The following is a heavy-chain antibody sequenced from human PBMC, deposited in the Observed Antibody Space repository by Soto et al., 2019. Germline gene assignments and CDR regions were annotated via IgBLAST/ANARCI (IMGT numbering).Heavy chain of an antibody. CDR3: AKELHSSSGWSQVIY. CDR2: LSGSGVST. V-gene: IGHV3-23*01. CDR1: GFTFSSYA. D-gene: IGHD6-19*01. J-gene: IGHJ4*02. Sequence: GGSLRLSCAASGFTFSSYAMSWVLQAPWKGLEWVSALSGSGVSTYYADSVKGRFTISRDNSKNTLYLQMNSLRAEDTAVYYCAKELHSSSGWSQVIYWGQGTLVTVSS.